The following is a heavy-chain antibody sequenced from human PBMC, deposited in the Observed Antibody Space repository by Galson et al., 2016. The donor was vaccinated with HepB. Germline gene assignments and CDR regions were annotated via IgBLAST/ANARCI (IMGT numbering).Heavy chain of an antibody. V-gene: IGHV3-13*01. CDR1: GFIFSNYD. CDR2: IDIAGDT. D-gene: IGHD6-19*01. Sequence: LRLSCAASGFIFSNYDMHWVRQVAGKGLEWVSCIDIAGDTYYPDSVKGRFTISRENAKSTVYLQINSLRAEDTAVYYCVRGVAGCDYWGQGTLVTVSS. CDR3: VRGVAGCDY. J-gene: IGHJ4*02.